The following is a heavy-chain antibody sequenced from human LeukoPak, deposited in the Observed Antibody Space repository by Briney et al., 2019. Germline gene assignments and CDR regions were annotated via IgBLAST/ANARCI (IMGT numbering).Heavy chain of an antibody. CDR2: IRCNVGST. Sequence: GGSLRLSCAASGFTFSGDAMCGGRQAPGRGRGWVSAIRCNVGSTYYEDSVKGRFTISKDNSKNTLYLQMNSLRAEDTAVYYCAKDRGKRDNYYRDVWGKGSTDTV. J-gene: IGHJ6*03. CDR3: AKDRGKRDNYYRDV. D-gene: IGHD2-21*02. V-gene: IGHV3-23*01. CDR1: GFTFSGDA.